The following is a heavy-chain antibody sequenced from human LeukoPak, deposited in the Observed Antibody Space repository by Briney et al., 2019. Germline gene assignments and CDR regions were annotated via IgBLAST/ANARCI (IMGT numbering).Heavy chain of an antibody. CDR2: ISGSGGST. D-gene: IGHD4-17*01. Sequence: GGSLRLSCAASGFTFSSYAMSWVRQAPGKGLERVSAISGSGGSTYYADSVKGRFTISRDNSKNTLYLQMNSLRAEDTAVYYCAKENYGDPLSYDAFDIWGQGTMVTVSS. CDR3: AKENYGDPLSYDAFDI. CDR1: GFTFSSYA. V-gene: IGHV3-23*01. J-gene: IGHJ3*02.